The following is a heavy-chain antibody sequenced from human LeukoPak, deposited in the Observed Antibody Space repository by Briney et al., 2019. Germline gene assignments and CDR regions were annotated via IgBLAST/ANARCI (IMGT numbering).Heavy chain of an antibody. J-gene: IGHJ4*02. V-gene: IGHV1-69*13. Sequence: SVKVSCKASGGTFSSYAISWVRQAPGQGLEWMGGIIPIFGTANYAQKFQGRVTITADESTSTAYMELSSLRSEDTAVYYCARDPGYCSSASCWALDYWGQGTLVTVSS. D-gene: IGHD2-2*01. CDR2: IIPIFGTA. CDR1: GGTFSSYA. CDR3: ARDPGYCSSASCWALDY.